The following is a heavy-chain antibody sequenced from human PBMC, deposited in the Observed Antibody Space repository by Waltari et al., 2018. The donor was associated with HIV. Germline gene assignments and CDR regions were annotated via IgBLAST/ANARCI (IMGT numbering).Heavy chain of an antibody. J-gene: IGHJ5*01. D-gene: IGHD3-10*01. CDR2: AIPVFGTA. CDR3: ASARETMGVDFDS. CDR1: GGAFVSHT. V-gene: IGHV1-69*08. Sequence: QVQLVQSGAEVTKPGSSVKVSCQASGGAFVSHTINWVRQAPGQGLEWMGRAIPVFGTANYAQKFQGRVTITADKSTSTAYMELNGLRFDDTAVYYCASARETMGVDFDSWGQGTLVTVS.